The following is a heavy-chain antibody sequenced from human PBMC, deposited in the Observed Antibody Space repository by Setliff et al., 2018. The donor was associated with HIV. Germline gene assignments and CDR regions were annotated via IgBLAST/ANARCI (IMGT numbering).Heavy chain of an antibody. D-gene: IGHD3-22*01. CDR1: GDSIASGGYS. CDR2: IYYSGGI. Sequence: SETLSLTCTGSGDSIASGGYSWTWIRQPPGKALEWIGYIYYSGGISYSGTTYYNPSVASRITISGDTSKNQFSLKLTSVTAADTAIYYCARENGWLFGWFDPWGQGTQVTVPQ. V-gene: IGHV4-30-4*07. J-gene: IGHJ5*02. CDR3: ARENGWLFGWFDP.